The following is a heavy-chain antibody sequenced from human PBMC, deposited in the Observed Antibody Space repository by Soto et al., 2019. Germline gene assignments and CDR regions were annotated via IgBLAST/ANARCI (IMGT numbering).Heavy chain of an antibody. CDR1: CGSTSSDNY. J-gene: IGHJ4*02. D-gene: IGHD3-16*01. CDR2: IYYSGNT. V-gene: IGHV4-30-4*08. CDR3: AREGGESSDGLYYFDS. Sequence: PSANLSLTSTVSCGSTSSDNYFSWIRHPPWKGLEWIEHIYYSGNTDYNPSLKSRLAISIDTSKNQFSLKLSSVTAADTAVYFCAREGGESSDGLYYFDSWGQGSLVTVSS.